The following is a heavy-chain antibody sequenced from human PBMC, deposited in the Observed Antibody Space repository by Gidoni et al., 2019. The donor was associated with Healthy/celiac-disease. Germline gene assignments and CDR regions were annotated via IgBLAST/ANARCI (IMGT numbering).Heavy chain of an antibody. CDR1: GYTFTGYY. Sequence: QVQLVQSGAEVKKPGASVKVSCKASGYTFTGYYMHWVRQAPGQGLEWMGWINPNSGGTNYAQKFQGRVTMTRDTSISTAYMELSRLRSDDTAVYYCATDVGNRIAAAGGPDYWGQGTLVTVSS. CDR2: INPNSGGT. J-gene: IGHJ4*02. D-gene: IGHD6-13*01. CDR3: ATDVGNRIAAAGGPDY. V-gene: IGHV1-2*02.